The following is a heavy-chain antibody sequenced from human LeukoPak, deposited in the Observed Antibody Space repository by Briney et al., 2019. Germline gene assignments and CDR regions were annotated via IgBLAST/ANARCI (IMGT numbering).Heavy chain of an antibody. CDR3: ARGPTDMDFDY. CDR2: INPSDGTT. J-gene: IGHJ4*02. Sequence: GASVKVSCKSSGYTFTKSDYIHWVRQAPGQGLEWMGIINPSDGTTFYAQKFQGRVTLTRDTSTNTVFMELSSLRPDDTAVFYCARGPTDMDFDYWGQGSLVTVSS. CDR1: GYTFTKSDY. V-gene: IGHV1-46*01.